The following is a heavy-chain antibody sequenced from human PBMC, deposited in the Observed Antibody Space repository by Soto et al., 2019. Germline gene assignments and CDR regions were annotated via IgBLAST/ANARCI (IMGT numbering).Heavy chain of an antibody. D-gene: IGHD2-2*01. CDR1: GFSLSKLW. CDR2: IKEDGSQK. J-gene: IGHJ5*02. Sequence: GGSLRLSCAASGFSLSKLWMTWVRQAPGKGLEWVANIKEDGSQKFYVDSVKGRFTISRDNSENRLYLQMNSLRAEDTAVYYCARVYRDIVVVPPAINLFDPWGKGTLVPVSS. CDR3: ARVYRDIVVVPPAINLFDP. V-gene: IGHV3-7*03.